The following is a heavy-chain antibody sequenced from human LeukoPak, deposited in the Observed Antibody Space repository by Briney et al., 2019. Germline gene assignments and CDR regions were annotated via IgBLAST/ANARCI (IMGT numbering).Heavy chain of an antibody. Sequence: SETLSLTCAVYGGSFSGYYWSWIRQPPGNWLEWIGEINHSGITNYNPSLKSRVTISVDTSKSQFSLKLSSVTAVDTAIYYCAKSVDGGNSPFDYWGQGTLVTVSS. CDR1: GGSFSGYY. J-gene: IGHJ4*02. V-gene: IGHV4-34*01. CDR2: INHSGIT. CDR3: AKSVDGGNSPFDY. D-gene: IGHD4-23*01.